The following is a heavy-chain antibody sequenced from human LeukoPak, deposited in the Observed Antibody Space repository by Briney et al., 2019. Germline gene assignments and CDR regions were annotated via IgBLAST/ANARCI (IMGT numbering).Heavy chain of an antibody. J-gene: IGHJ3*02. CDR2: IYYSGST. V-gene: IGHV4-59*12. Sequence: GSLRLSCAASGFTFSSYTMSWVRQAPGKGLEWIGYIYYSGSTYYNPSLKSRVTISVDTSKNQFSLKLSSVTAADTAVYYCAREGATGGFDIWGQGTMVTVSS. D-gene: IGHD1-26*01. CDR1: GFTFSSYT. CDR3: AREGATGGFDI.